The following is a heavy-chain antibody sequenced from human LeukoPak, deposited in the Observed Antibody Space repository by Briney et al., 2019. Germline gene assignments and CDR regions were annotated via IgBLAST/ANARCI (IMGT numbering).Heavy chain of an antibody. CDR2: IYHSGST. CDR3: ARKDTAMGFFDY. J-gene: IGHJ4*02. CDR1: GYSISSGYY. Sequence: SETPSLTCTVSGYSISSGYYWGWIRQPPGKGLEWIGSIYHSGSTYYNPSLKSRVTISVDTSKNQFSLKLSSATAADTAVYYCARKDTAMGFFDYWGQGTLVTVSS. D-gene: IGHD5-18*01. V-gene: IGHV4-38-2*02.